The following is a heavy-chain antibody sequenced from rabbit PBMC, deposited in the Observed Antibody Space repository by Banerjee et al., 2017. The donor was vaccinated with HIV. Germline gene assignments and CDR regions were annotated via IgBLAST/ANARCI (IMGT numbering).Heavy chain of an antibody. CDR2: IYGGSSGST. CDR1: GFDFSSNA. D-gene: IGHD4-1*01. Sequence: QSLEESGGDLVQPEGSLTLTCTASGFDFSSNAMCWVRQAPGKGLEWIACIYGGSSGSTYYATWAKGRFTISKTSSTTVTLQMTSLTAADTATYFCARDLAGVIGWNFNLWGPGTLVTVS. CDR3: ARDLAGVIGWNFNL. J-gene: IGHJ4*01. V-gene: IGHV1S40*01.